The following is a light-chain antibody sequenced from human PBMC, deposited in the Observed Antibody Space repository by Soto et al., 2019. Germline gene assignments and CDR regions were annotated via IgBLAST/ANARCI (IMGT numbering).Light chain of an antibody. V-gene: IGLV2-14*01. CDR1: SSDVGGYKY. J-gene: IGLJ3*02. Sequence: QSVLTQPASVSGSPGQSITISCTGTSSDVGGYKYVSWYQQHPGKAPKLILYEVTGRPSEISYRFSGSKSGNTASLTISGLQSDDEAHYYCSSYSSSNTRLLFGGGTKLTVL. CDR2: EVT. CDR3: SSYSSSNTRLL.